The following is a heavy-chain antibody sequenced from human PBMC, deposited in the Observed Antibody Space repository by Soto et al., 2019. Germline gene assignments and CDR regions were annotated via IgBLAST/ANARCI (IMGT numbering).Heavy chain of an antibody. Sequence: QVQLQESGPGLVKPSQTLSLTCTVSGGSISTVDYWWSWIRQSPDMGLECIGHIYDGGRTYNNPSLESRVTMAEDPSKSQLSLTLSSVSAADSAVYYCARGPSGDKVDSWGQGNLVTVSS. CDR3: ARGPSGDKVDS. CDR1: GGSISTVDYW. CDR2: IYDGGRT. D-gene: IGHD7-27*01. J-gene: IGHJ4*02. V-gene: IGHV4-30-4*01.